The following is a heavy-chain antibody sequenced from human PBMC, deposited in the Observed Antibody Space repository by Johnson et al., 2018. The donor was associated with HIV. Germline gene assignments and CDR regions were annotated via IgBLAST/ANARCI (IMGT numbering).Heavy chain of an antibody. CDR1: GFIFSGYW. CDR2: IKYDGSGK. CDR3: ARSNAFDI. V-gene: IGHV3-7*01. J-gene: IGHJ3*02. Sequence: VQLVESGGGLVKPGGSLRLSCAASGFIFSGYWMNWVRQAPGKGLEWVAGIKYDGSGKFCVDSVKGRFTISRDNAKDSLFLQMNSLRAEDTAVYYCARSNAFDIWGQGTMVTVSS.